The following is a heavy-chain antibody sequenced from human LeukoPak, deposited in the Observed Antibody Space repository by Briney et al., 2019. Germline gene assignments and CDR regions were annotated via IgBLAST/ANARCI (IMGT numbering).Heavy chain of an antibody. CDR1: GFTVSSNY. CDR2: IYSGGST. D-gene: IGHD1-1*01. J-gene: IGHJ4*02. Sequence: GGSLRLSCAASGFTVSSNYMSWVRQAPGKGLEWVSVIYSGGSTYYADSVKGRFTISRDNSKNTLYLQMNSLRAEDTAVYYCAKRERESYNFGYPDYWGQGTLVTVSS. V-gene: IGHV3-53*01. CDR3: AKRERESYNFGYPDY.